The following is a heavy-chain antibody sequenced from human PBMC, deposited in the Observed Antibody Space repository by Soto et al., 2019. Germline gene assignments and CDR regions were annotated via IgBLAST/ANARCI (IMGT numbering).Heavy chain of an antibody. J-gene: IGHJ6*02. CDR2: MNPKSGNT. Sequence: ASVKVSCKASGYPFTSYDINWVRQATGQGLEWMGWMNPKSGNTGYAQKFQGRVTMTRNTCISTAYKELSSQRAEDTAVYYCAKEVHSSWHQPLYYYYGMDVWGQGTTVTVSS. CDR1: GYPFTSYD. V-gene: IGHV1-8*01. D-gene: IGHD6-13*01. CDR3: AKEVHSSWHQPLYYYYGMDV.